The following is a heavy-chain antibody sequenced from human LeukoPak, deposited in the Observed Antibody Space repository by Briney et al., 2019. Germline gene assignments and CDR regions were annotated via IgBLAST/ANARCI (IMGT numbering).Heavy chain of an antibody. CDR3: ARDHGGKVDRYFDL. J-gene: IGHJ2*01. V-gene: IGHV1-18*01. CDR2: ISAYKGNT. D-gene: IGHD4-23*01. Sequence: ASVKVSCKASGYPFASYGISWVRQAPGQGVEWMGWISAYKGNTNYAQKFQGRVTMTTDTSTSTAYMELRSLRSDDTAVYYCARDHGGKVDRYFDLWGRGTLVTVSS. CDR1: GYPFASYG.